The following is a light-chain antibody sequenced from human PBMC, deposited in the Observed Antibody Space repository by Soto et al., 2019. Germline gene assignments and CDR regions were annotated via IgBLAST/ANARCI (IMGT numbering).Light chain of an antibody. V-gene: IGKV3-15*01. J-gene: IGKJ4*01. CDR1: QSVSSN. CDR2: GAS. Sequence: EIVMTQSPATLSVSPGERATLSCRASQSVSSNLAWYQQKPGQAPRLLSYGASTSATGIPARFSGSGSGTEFTLNISSLQSEDFAVYYCQQYNNWPLTFGGGTKVEIK. CDR3: QQYNNWPLT.